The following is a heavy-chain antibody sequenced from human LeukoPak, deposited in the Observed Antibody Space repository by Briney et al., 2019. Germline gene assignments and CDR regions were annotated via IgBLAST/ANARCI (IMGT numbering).Heavy chain of an antibody. Sequence: GGSLRLSCAASGFTFSSYAMSWVRQAPGKGLEWVSPISGSGGSTYYADSVKGRITISRDNSKNTLYLQMNSLRVEDTAVYYCAKDPGYSSGWYTGFGDYWGQGTLVTVSS. CDR3: AKDPGYSSGWYTGFGDY. V-gene: IGHV3-23*01. D-gene: IGHD6-19*01. CDR1: GFTFSSYA. J-gene: IGHJ4*02. CDR2: ISGSGGST.